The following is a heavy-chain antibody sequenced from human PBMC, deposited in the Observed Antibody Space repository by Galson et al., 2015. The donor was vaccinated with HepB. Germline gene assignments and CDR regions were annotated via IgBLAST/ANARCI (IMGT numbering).Heavy chain of an antibody. CDR2: INPNSGGT. V-gene: IGHV1-2*02. J-gene: IGHJ4*02. Sequence: SAKVSCKASGYTFTDYYMHWVRQAPGQGPEWMGWINPNSGGTNYAQNFQGRVTMTRDTSISTAYVELSRLRSDDTAVYFCASGPQLGTGEYWGQGTLVTVSS. CDR1: GYTFTDYY. D-gene: IGHD7-27*01. CDR3: ASGPQLGTGEY.